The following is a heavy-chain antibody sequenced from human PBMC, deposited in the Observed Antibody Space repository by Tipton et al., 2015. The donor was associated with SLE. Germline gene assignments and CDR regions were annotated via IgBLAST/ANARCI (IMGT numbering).Heavy chain of an antibody. D-gene: IGHD2-15*01. V-gene: IGHV4-59*01. Sequence: TLSLTCTVSGGSISSYYWSWIRQPPGKGLEWIGYIYFTGSTNYNPSLKSRVTISVDMSKNQFSLKLTPVTAADTAVYYCARGGGSPSYWGQGTLVTVSS. CDR3: ARGGGSPSY. CDR1: GGSISSYY. J-gene: IGHJ4*02. CDR2: IYFTGST.